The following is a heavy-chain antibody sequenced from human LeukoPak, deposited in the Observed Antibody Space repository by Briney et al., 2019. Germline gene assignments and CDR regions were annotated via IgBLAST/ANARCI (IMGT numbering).Heavy chain of an antibody. V-gene: IGHV1-18*01. CDR1: GYIFTNYG. D-gene: IGHD3-3*01. J-gene: IGHJ5*02. CDR3: ARDHRFLEWLLHNNWFDP. CDR2: ISADNGNT. Sequence: ASVKVSCKASGYIFTNYGISWVRQASGQGLEWMGWISADNGNTNYARKFQGRVTMTTDTSTSTAYMELRSLRSDDTAVYYCARDHRFLEWLLHNNWFDPWGQGTLVTVSS.